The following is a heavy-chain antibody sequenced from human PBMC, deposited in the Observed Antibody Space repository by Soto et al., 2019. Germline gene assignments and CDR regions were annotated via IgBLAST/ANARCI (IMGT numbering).Heavy chain of an antibody. Sequence: QVQLVESGGGVVQPGRSLRLSCAASGITFSSYGMHWVRQAPGKGLEWVAVIWYDGSNKYYADSVKGRFTISRDNSKNTLYLQMNSLRAEDTAVYYCARGEDVDTAMDDNWFDPWGQGTLVTVSS. CDR2: IWYDGSNK. J-gene: IGHJ5*02. D-gene: IGHD5-18*01. CDR1: GITFSSYG. V-gene: IGHV3-33*01. CDR3: ARGEDVDTAMDDNWFDP.